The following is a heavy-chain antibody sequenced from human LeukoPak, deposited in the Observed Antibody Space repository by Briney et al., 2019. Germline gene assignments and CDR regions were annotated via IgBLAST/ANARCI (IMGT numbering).Heavy chain of an antibody. CDR2: IYYSGST. V-gene: IGHV4-59*01. CDR1: SGSISFYY. Sequence: SETLSLTCTVSSGSISFYYWSWIRQPPGQGLEWIGCIYYSGSTDYNPSLKSRVTISVDTSKNQFSLKLSSVTAADTAVYYCARSLTGNFDYWGQGTLVTVSS. D-gene: IGHD3-9*01. CDR3: ARSLTGNFDY. J-gene: IGHJ4*02.